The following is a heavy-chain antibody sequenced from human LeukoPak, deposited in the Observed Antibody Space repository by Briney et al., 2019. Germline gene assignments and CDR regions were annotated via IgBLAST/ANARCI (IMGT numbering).Heavy chain of an antibody. V-gene: IGHV3-7*01. CDR1: GFSFSVNW. Sequence: PGGSLRLSCAASGFSFSVNWMSWVRQAPGKGPGWVASIKQDGSEKYYVDSVSGRFTISRDNAKNSLYLQMNSLRAEDTAVYYCAKEGYWGQGTLVTVSS. CDR2: IKQDGSEK. J-gene: IGHJ4*02. CDR3: AKEGY.